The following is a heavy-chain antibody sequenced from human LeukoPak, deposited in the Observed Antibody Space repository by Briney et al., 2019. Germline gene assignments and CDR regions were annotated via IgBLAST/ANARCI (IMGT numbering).Heavy chain of an antibody. D-gene: IGHD5-18*01. CDR1: GFTFSSYA. J-gene: IGHJ6*02. Sequence: GGSLRLSCAASGFTFSSYAMSWVRQAPGKGLEWVSAISGSGGSTYYADSVKGRFTISRDNSKNTLYLQMNSLRAEDTAVYYCARDFPSIRGYSNGKGMDVWGQGTTVTVSS. CDR2: ISGSGGST. CDR3: ARDFPSIRGYSNGKGMDV. V-gene: IGHV3-23*01.